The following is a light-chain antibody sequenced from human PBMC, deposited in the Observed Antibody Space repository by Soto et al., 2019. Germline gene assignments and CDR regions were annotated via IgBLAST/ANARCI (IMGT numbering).Light chain of an antibody. CDR1: QSLLHSNGKNY. V-gene: IGKV2-28*01. Sequence: DIVMPQSPVSLPVTPGEPASISCRSSQSLLHSNGKNYLDWYLQKPGQSPQVLIYLGSNRASGVPDRFSGSGSGTDFSLKISRVEAEDVGVYYCMQVLQPPYTFGQGTKLEIK. CDR2: LGS. J-gene: IGKJ2*01. CDR3: MQVLQPPYT.